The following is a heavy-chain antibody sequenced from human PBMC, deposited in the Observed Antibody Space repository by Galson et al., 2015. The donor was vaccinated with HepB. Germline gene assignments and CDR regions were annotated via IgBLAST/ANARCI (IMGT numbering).Heavy chain of an antibody. CDR1: GGTFSGYA. CDR2: IIPMVGTA. CDR3: ARDPPPHGVFDY. Sequence: SVKVSCKASGGTFSGYAFSWVRQAPGQGPEWMGGIIPMVGTANYAQHFRGRVTITADESTSTAYMELSSLRSEDTAVYYCARDPPPHGVFDYWGQGTLVTVSS. J-gene: IGHJ4*02. V-gene: IGHV1-69*13. D-gene: IGHD3-10*01.